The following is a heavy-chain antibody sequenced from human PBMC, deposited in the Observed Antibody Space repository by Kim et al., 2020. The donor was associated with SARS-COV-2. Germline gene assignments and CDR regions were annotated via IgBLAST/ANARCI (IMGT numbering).Heavy chain of an antibody. CDR1: GGSISSGGYY. V-gene: IGHV4-31*03. D-gene: IGHD3-3*01. CDR2: IYYSGST. Sequence: SETLSLTCTVSGGSISSGGYYWSWIRQHPGKGLEWIGYIYYSGSTYDNPSLKSRVTIAVDTSKNQFSLKLSSVTAADTAVYYCARAGSTTIFGVVIIGHFDYWGQGTMVTVSS. CDR3: ARAGSTTIFGVVIIGHFDY. J-gene: IGHJ4*02.